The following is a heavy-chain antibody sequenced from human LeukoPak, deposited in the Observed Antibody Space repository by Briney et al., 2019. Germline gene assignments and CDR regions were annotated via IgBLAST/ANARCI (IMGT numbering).Heavy chain of an antibody. CDR1: GFTFDNFV. J-gene: IGHJ4*02. Sequence: GRSLRLSCAASGFTFDNFVMHWVRQAPGKGLEWVSGISWNSGGIGYADSVKGRFTISRDNAKNSLYLQMNSLRADDTALYYCARRHTSSWYFDFWGQGTLVTVSS. V-gene: IGHV3-9*01. CDR2: ISWNSGGI. CDR3: ARRHTSSWYFDF. D-gene: IGHD6-13*01.